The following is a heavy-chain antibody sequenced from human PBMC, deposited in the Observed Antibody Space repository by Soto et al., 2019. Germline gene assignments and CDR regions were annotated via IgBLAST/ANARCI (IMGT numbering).Heavy chain of an antibody. D-gene: IGHD1-1*01. V-gene: IGHV3-23*01. Sequence: EVQLLESGGDLVQPGGSLRLSCAASGFTFSSYAMGWVRQAPGKGLEWVSLISDGGDNTYYANSVKGRFTISRDNSKNTLYLQMNSLRAEDTAVYYCATQDFRGTTGTTWGQGTLVTVSS. CDR1: GFTFSSYA. CDR2: ISDGGDNT. J-gene: IGHJ4*02. CDR3: ATQDFRGTTGTT.